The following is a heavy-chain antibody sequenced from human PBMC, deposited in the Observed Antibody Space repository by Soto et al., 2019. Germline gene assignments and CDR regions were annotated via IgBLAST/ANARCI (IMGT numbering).Heavy chain of an antibody. D-gene: IGHD2-15*01. Sequence: SETLSLTCTVSGTSVTSGDFSWAWIRQAPAKGLEWIGYMYHTGNSYYNPSLKSRITMSVDTSRNQFSLTLTSVTAADTALYYCARYLGPTPWFDPWGQGTLVTVSS. J-gene: IGHJ5*02. V-gene: IGHV4-30-2*01. CDR3: ARYLGPTPWFDP. CDR2: MYHTGNS. CDR1: GTSVTSGDFS.